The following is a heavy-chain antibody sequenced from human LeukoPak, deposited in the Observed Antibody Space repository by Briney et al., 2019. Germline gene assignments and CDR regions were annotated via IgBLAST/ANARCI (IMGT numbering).Heavy chain of an antibody. Sequence: GGSLRLSCAASGFIFSSYETNWVRQAPGKGLEWVSVISGSGGSTDYADSVKGRFTISRDNSKNTVYLQMNSLRAEDTAIYFCAKDGAATIYYFAYWGQGTLVTVSS. CDR2: ISGSGGST. J-gene: IGHJ4*02. CDR1: GFIFSSYE. V-gene: IGHV3-23*01. CDR3: AKDGAATIYYFAY. D-gene: IGHD5-12*01.